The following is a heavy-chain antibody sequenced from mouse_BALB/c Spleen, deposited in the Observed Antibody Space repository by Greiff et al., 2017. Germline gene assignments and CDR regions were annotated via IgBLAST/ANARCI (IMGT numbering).Heavy chain of an antibody. V-gene: IGHV1-54*01. Sequence: VQRVESGAELVRPGTSVKVSCKASGYAFTNYLIEWVKQRPGQGLEWIGVINPGSGGTNYNEKFKGKATLTADKSSSTAYMQLSSLTSDDSAVYFCARGGGAYYGTPFAYWGQGTLVTVSA. CDR2: INPGSGGT. D-gene: IGHD2-10*01. CDR3: ARGGGAYYGTPFAY. J-gene: IGHJ3*01. CDR1: GYAFTNYL.